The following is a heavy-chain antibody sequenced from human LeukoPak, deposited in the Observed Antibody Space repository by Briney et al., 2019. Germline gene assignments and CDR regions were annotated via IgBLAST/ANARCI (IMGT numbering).Heavy chain of an antibody. CDR1: GYSISSGYY. D-gene: IGHD2-2*01. Sequence: SETLSLTCSVSGYSISSGYYWGWIRQPPGKGLEWIGSIYQSGTTSYNPSLKSRVTISVDTSKNQFSLRLSSVTAADTAVYYCARDPSYCSSASCPPWGQGTLVTVPS. V-gene: IGHV4-38-2*02. CDR2: IYQSGTT. J-gene: IGHJ5*02. CDR3: ARDPSYCSSASCPP.